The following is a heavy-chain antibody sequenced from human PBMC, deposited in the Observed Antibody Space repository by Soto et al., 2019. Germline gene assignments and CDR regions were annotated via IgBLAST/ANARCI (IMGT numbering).Heavy chain of an antibody. CDR2: VSASGLNT. CDR3: FNFHRWGDHRDLFSFWAQGSPDL. Sequence: GGSLRLSCAASGFTFSTYAMAWVRQAPGKGLEWVSGVSASGLNTDYADPVKGRFYISRDNSKNTVSLHMNSLRAEDTALYYFFNFHRWGDHRDLFSFWAQGSPDL. J-gene: IGHJ2*01. V-gene: IGHV3-23*01. CDR1: GFTFSTYA. D-gene: IGHD3-9*01.